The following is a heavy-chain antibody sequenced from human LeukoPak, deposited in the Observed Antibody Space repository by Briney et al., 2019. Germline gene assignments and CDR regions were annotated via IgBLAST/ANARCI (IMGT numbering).Heavy chain of an antibody. Sequence: ASVKVSCKASVYTFTGYYIHWVRQAPGQGLEWMGWINPNSGVTKFAQKFQGRVTVTRDTSISTAYMEMRRLRPDDRAVYFCARGPPTRVVVITTGDFDYWGQGTLVTVSS. V-gene: IGHV1-2*02. CDR1: VYTFTGYY. D-gene: IGHD3-22*01. J-gene: IGHJ4*02. CDR3: ARGPPTRVVVITTGDFDY. CDR2: INPNSGVT.